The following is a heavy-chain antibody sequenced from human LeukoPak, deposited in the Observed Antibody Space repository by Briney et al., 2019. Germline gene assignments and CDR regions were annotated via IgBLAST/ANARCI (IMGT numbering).Heavy chain of an antibody. V-gene: IGHV3-53*01. J-gene: IGHJ4*02. CDR3: ARGLGYCTSTTCLLPFDY. CDR1: GFTVSTYY. Sequence: GGSLRLSCAASGFTVSTYYMTGVRQARGKGLECVSVSYSGGSTYYADSVKGRFTVSRDNSKNTLYLQMNSLRAEDTAMYYCARGLGYCTSTTCLLPFDYWGQGTLVTVSS. D-gene: IGHD2-2*01. CDR2: SYSGGST.